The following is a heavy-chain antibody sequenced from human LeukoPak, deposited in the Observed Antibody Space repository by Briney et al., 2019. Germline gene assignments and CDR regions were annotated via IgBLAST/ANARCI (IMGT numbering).Heavy chain of an antibody. CDR1: GFTFSSYE. CDR3: ARVQRGYSYNPLGYYYYYMDV. V-gene: IGHV3-48*03. D-gene: IGHD5-18*01. CDR2: ISSSGCTI. Sequence: GGSLRLSCAASGFTFSSYEMNWVRQAPGKGLEWVSYISSSGCTIYYADSVKGRFTISRDNAKNSLYLQMNSLRAEDTAVYYCARVQRGYSYNPLGYYYYYMDVWGKGTTVTVSS. J-gene: IGHJ6*03.